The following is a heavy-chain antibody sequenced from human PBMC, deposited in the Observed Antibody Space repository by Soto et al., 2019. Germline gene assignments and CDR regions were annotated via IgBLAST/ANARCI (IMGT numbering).Heavy chain of an antibody. CDR2: IIPIFGTA. V-gene: IGHV1-69*13. CDR3: ALKTQNYDSSGYYSVVAFDI. Sequence: ASVKVSCKASGGTFSSYAISWVRQAPGQGLEWMGGIIPIFGTANYAQKFQGRVTITADESTSTAYMELSSLRSEDTAVYYCALKTQNYDSSGYYSVVAFDIWGQGTMVTVSS. CDR1: GGTFSSYA. D-gene: IGHD3-22*01. J-gene: IGHJ3*02.